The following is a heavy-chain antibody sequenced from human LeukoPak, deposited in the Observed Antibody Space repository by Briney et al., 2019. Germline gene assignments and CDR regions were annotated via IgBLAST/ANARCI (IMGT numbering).Heavy chain of an antibody. CDR1: GFTFSSYS. Sequence: GGSLRLSCAASGFTFSSYSMNWVRQAPGKGREWVSSISSSSSYIYYADSVKGRFTISRDNAKNSLYLQMNSLRAEDTAVYYCARDPWFGELLDAFDIWGQGTMVTVSS. J-gene: IGHJ3*02. D-gene: IGHD3-10*01. CDR2: ISSSSSYI. V-gene: IGHV3-21*01. CDR3: ARDPWFGELLDAFDI.